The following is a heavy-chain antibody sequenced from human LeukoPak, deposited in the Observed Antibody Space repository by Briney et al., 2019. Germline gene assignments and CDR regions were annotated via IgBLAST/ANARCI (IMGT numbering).Heavy chain of an antibody. CDR2: ISSSSSYI. J-gene: IGHJ3*02. CDR3: ARVASNQKEEGAFDI. V-gene: IGHV3-21*04. CDR1: GFTFSSYS. Sequence: NPGGSLRLSCAASGFTFSSYSMNWVRQAPGKGLEWVSSISSSSSYIYYADSVKGRFTISRDNAKNSLYLQMNSLRVEDTAVYYCARVASNQKEEGAFDIWGQGTMVTVSS. D-gene: IGHD1-14*01.